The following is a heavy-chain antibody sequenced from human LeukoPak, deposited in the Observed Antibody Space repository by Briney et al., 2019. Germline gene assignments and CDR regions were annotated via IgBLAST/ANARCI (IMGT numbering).Heavy chain of an antibody. D-gene: IGHD3-10*01. Sequence: GASVRVSCKTSGYTFTRIYVHWVRQAPGQGLEWMGWINPNTGGTNFAQRFQGRVTMTTDTSISTAYMDLRRLTSDDTAIYFCAREGDFNGSGRGDSWGQGTLIRVSS. J-gene: IGHJ4*02. V-gene: IGHV1-2*02. CDR1: GYTFTRIY. CDR2: INPNTGGT. CDR3: AREGDFNGSGRGDS.